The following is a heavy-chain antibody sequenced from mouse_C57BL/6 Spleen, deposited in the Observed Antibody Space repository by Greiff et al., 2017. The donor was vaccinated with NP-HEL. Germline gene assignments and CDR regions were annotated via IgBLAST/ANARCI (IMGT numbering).Heavy chain of an antibody. CDR1: GYTFTSYW. V-gene: IGHV1-64*01. CDR3: ARGGTYYSNWYFDV. J-gene: IGHJ1*03. CDR2: IHPNSGST. Sequence: QVQLQQPGAELVKPGASVKLSCKASGYTFTSYWMHWVKQRPGQGLEWIGMIHPNSGSTNYNEKFKSKATLTVDKSSSTAYMQLSSLTSEDSAVYYGARGGTYYSNWYFDVWGTGTTVTVSS. D-gene: IGHD2-5*01.